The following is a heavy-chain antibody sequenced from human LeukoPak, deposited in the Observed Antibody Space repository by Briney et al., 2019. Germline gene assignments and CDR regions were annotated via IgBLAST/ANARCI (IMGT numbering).Heavy chain of an antibody. D-gene: IGHD3-9*01. J-gene: IGHJ3*02. CDR3: ARGSEMYHGILTGYSFAFDI. CDR1: GGSFNDYY. Sequence: PSETLSLTCAVYGGSFNDYYWNWIRQTPGKGLEWIGEINHVGGTKYNPSLKSRVIISVDTTKNQFSLKLSSVTAADPAVYYCARGSEMYHGILTGYSFAFDIWGQGTIVTVSS. V-gene: IGHV4-34*01. CDR2: INHVGGT.